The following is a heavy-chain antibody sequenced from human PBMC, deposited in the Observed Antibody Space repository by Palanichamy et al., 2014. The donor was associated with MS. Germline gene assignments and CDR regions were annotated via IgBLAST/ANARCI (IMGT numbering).Heavy chain of an antibody. J-gene: IGHJ4*02. CDR3: AKADDYDGNPGY. Sequence: EVQLLQSWGEAWYSRGGSLRLSCVASGIIFSNNAMSWVRQAPGKGLEWVSSISGSGSTYYAASVKGRFTTSRDKSKNTVYLQMNSLRGEDTAVYYCAKADDYDGNPGYWGQGTLVTVSS. CDR2: ISGSGST. D-gene: IGHD4-23*01. CDR1: GIIFSNNA. V-gene: IGHV3-23*01.